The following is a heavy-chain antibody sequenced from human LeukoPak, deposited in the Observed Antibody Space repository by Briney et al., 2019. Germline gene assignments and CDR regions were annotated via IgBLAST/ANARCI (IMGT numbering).Heavy chain of an antibody. CDR2: IYYSGST. V-gene: IGHV4-59*01. Sequence: PSETLSLTCAVYGGSFSGYYWSWIRQPPGKGLEWIGYIYYSGSTNYNPSLKSRVTISVDTSKNQFSLKLSSVTAADTAVYYCARSRDPYCYDSSGSWGQGTLVTVSS. CDR1: GGSFSGYY. D-gene: IGHD3-22*01. CDR3: ARSRDPYCYDSSGS. J-gene: IGHJ4*02.